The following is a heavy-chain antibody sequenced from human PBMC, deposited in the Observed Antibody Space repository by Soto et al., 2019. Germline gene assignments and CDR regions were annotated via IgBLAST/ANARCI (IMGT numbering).Heavy chain of an antibody. D-gene: IGHD2-15*01. CDR1: GFTFSSYE. CDR3: AKAATDRDYYYYGMDV. V-gene: IGHV3-48*03. Sequence: PVGSLRLSCAASGFTFSSYEMNWVRQAPGKGLEWVSYISSSGSTIYYADSVKGRFTISRDNAKNSLYLQMNSLRAEDTAVYYCAKAATDRDYYYYGMDVWGQGTTVTVS. J-gene: IGHJ6*02. CDR2: ISSSGSTI.